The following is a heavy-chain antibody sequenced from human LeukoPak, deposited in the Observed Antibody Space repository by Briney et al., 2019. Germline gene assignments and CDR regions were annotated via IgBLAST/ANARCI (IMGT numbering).Heavy chain of an antibody. CDR2: IYHSGST. D-gene: IGHD6-13*01. V-gene: IGHV4-38-2*02. CDR3: ARDGTEEPH. Sequence: PSETLSLTCTVSGYSISSGYYWGWIRQPPGKGLEWIGSIYHSGSTYYNPSLKSRVTISVDTSKNQFSLKLSSVTAADTAVYYCARDGTEEPHWGQGTLVTVSS. CDR1: GYSISSGYY. J-gene: IGHJ4*02.